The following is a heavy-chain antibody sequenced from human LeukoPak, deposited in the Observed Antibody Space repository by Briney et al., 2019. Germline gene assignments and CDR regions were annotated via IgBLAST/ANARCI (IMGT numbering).Heavy chain of an antibody. CDR1: GYTFTSYD. CDR2: MNPNSGNT. CDR3: VSSTAAISLFAFDI. D-gene: IGHD2-2*01. J-gene: IGHJ3*02. Sequence: ASVKVSCKASGYTFTSYDINWVRQVTGQGLEWMGWMNPNSGNTGCAQKFQGRVTMTRDTSISTAYMELSRLRSDDTAVYYCVSSTAAISLFAFDIWGQGTMVTVSS. V-gene: IGHV1-8*01.